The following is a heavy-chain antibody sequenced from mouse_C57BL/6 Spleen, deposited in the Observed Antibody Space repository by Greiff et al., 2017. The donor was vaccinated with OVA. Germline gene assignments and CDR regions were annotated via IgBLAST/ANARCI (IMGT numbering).Heavy chain of an antibody. V-gene: IGHV7-3*01. Sequence: EVQLQESGGGLVQPGGSLSLSCAASGFTFTDYYMSWVRQPPGKALEWLGFIRNKANGYTTEYSASVKGRFTISRDNSQSILYLQMNALRAEDSATYYCAGLRGAMDYWGQGTSVTVSS. J-gene: IGHJ4*01. CDR3: AGLRGAMDY. CDR2: IRNKANGYTT. D-gene: IGHD1-1*01. CDR1: GFTFTDYY.